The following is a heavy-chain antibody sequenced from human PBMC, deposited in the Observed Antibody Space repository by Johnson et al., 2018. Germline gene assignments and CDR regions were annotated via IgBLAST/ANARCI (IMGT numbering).Heavy chain of an antibody. D-gene: IGHD1-26*01. J-gene: IGHJ4*02. CDR2: MSFDGSNT. V-gene: IGHV3-33*05. Sequence: QWVRQAPGKGLDWVALMSFDGSNTYYADSVKGRFTISRDDSKNMLYLQMNSLKSEDTAVYYCSTDWASGGSESNYVYYWGQGTPVTVSS. CDR3: STDWASGGSESNYVYY.